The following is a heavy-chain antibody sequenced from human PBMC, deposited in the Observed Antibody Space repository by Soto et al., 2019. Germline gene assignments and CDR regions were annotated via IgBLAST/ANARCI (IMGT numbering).Heavy chain of an antibody. J-gene: IGHJ6*02. D-gene: IGHD3-16*01. Sequence: QVQLVQSGDEVKKPGASVKVSCKASGYIFVNYGIAWVRQAPGQGLEWMGWISPYSGNTHYAGRVQGRLTMTTDTSTSTAYMDLGSLTSDDPAVYYCAMVDNYVTPTPQDVWGQGTTVTVSS. CDR1: GYIFVNYG. CDR3: AMVDNYVTPTPQDV. CDR2: ISPYSGNT. V-gene: IGHV1-18*01.